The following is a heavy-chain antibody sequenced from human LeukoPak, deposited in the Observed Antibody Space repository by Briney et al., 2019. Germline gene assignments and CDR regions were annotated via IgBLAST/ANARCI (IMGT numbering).Heavy chain of an antibody. CDR1: GFTFSSYG. Sequence: GRSLRLSCAVSGFTFSSYGMHWVRQAPGKGLEWVAVISFDGSNKYYAESVKGRFTISRDNSKNTLYLQMNSLRAEDTAVYYCARDVSGYDISTGYYIPELDYWGQGTLVTVSS. CDR3: ARDVSGYDISTGYYIPELDY. CDR2: ISFDGSNK. D-gene: IGHD3-9*01. J-gene: IGHJ4*02. V-gene: IGHV3-30*03.